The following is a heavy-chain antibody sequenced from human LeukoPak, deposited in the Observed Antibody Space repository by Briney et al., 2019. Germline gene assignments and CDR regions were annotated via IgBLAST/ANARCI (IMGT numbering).Heavy chain of an antibody. CDR3: ALGRDGHKPYYFDY. J-gene: IGHJ4*02. Sequence: GGSLRLSCAASGFTFSDYYMNWIRQAPGKGLEWVSYISSSGSTIYYADSVKGRFTISRDNAKNSLYLQMNILRAEDTAVYYCALGRDGHKPYYFDYWGQGTLVTVSS. CDR2: ISSSGSTI. D-gene: IGHD5-24*01. CDR1: GFTFSDYY. V-gene: IGHV3-11*04.